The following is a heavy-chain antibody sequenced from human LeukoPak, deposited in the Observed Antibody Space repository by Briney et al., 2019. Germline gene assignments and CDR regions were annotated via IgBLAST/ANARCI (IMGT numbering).Heavy chain of an antibody. CDR3: ARDLAGVGYSYGSNFDY. CDR1: GYTFTSYY. V-gene: IGHV1-46*01. CDR2: INPSGGST. Sequence: ASVKVSCKASGYTFTSYYMHCVRQAPGEPLEWLGIINPSGGSTSYAQKFQGRVTMTRDMSTSTVYMELSSLRSEDTAVYYCARDLAGVGYSYGSNFDYWGQGTLVTVSS. D-gene: IGHD5-18*01. J-gene: IGHJ4*02.